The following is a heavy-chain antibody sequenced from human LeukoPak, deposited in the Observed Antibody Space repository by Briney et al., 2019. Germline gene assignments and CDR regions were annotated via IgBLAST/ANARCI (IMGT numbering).Heavy chain of an antibody. J-gene: IGHJ5*02. CDR3: VRADYYGSGSYYDPLYNWFDP. D-gene: IGHD3-10*01. CDR2: IIPIFGTA. Sequence: SVKVSCKASGGTFSSYAISWVRQAPGQGLEWMGGIIPIFGTANYAQKFQGRVTITTDESTSTAYMELSSLRSEDTAVYYCVRADYYGSGSYYDPLYNWFDPWGQGTLVTVSS. CDR1: GGTFSSYA. V-gene: IGHV1-69*05.